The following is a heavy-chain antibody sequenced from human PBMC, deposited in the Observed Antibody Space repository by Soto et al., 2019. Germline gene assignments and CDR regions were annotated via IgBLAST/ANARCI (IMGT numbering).Heavy chain of an antibody. J-gene: IGHJ6*02. CDR2: INPNSGGT. Sequence: QVQLVQSGAEVKKPGASVKVSCKASGYTFTGYYMHWVRQAPGQGLEWMGWINPNSGGTNYAQKFQGWVTMTRDTSISTAYMELSRLRSDDTAVYYCARDRALDIVVVPAAAVGGMDVWGQGTTVTVSS. CDR3: ARDRALDIVVVPAAAVGGMDV. D-gene: IGHD2-2*03. V-gene: IGHV1-2*04. CDR1: GYTFTGYY.